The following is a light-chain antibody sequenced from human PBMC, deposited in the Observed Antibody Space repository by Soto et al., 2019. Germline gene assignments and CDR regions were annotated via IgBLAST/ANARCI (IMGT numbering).Light chain of an antibody. V-gene: IGLV2-14*01. CDR1: SSDVGGYNY. J-gene: IGLJ2*01. Sequence: QSALTQPASVSGSPGQSLTISCTGTSSDVGGYNYVSWYQQHPGKAPKLMIYDVNTRPSGVSNRFSGSKSGNTASLTISGLQAEDEADYYCSSYTSSISFGGGTKVTVL. CDR2: DVN. CDR3: SSYTSSIS.